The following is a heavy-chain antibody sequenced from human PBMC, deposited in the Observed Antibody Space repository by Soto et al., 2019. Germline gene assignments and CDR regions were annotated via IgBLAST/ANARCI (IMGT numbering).Heavy chain of an antibody. CDR1: GGTFSSYA. V-gene: IGHV1-69*12. CDR3: ASRITMIVVAPGAFDI. D-gene: IGHD3-22*01. CDR2: IIPIFGTA. J-gene: IGHJ3*02. Sequence: QVQLVQSGAEVKKPGSSVKVSCKASGGTFSSYAISWVRQAPGQGLEWMGGIIPIFGTANYAQKFQGRVTITADESTSTAYMELSSLRSEDTAVYYCASRITMIVVAPGAFDIWGQGTMVTVS.